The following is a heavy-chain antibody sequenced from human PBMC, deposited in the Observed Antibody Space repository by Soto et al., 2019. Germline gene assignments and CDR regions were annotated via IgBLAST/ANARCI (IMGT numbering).Heavy chain of an antibody. D-gene: IGHD3-22*01. CDR1: GGSISSGGYY. V-gene: IGHV4-31*03. CDR2: ISYSASS. J-gene: IGHJ4*02. Sequence: SGTLSLTCNVSGGSISSGGYYWNWIRQVPGRGLEWIWYISYSASSFYSPSLESRVSGSIDTSGNQLSLKLSSMTAADTAVYFCARAHTYYYDISVHSKQSFHFDSWGQGTLVTVS. CDR3: ARAHTYYYDISVHSKQSFHFDS.